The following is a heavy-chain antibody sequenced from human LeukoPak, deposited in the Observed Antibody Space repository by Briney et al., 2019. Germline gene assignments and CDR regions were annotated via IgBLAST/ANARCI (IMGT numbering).Heavy chain of an antibody. CDR1: GDSISSSSYY. CDR2: IYYSGST. D-gene: IGHD5-18*01. J-gene: IGHJ4*02. CDR3: ATSRGYSYGWFDY. Sequence: PSETLSLTCTVSGDSISSSSYYWGWIRQPPGKGLEWIGSIYYSGSTYYNPSLKSRVTISVDTSKNQFSLKLSSVTAADTAVYYCATSRGYSYGWFDYWGQGTLVTVSS. V-gene: IGHV4-39*01.